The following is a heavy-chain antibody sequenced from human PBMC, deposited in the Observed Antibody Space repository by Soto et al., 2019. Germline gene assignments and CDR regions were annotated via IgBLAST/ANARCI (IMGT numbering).Heavy chain of an antibody. CDR3: ASSPRGYCSSTSCRELGNYYGMDV. CDR2: IDPSDSYT. V-gene: IGHV5-10-1*01. J-gene: IGHJ6*02. D-gene: IGHD2-2*01. Sequence: GDSLKISCKGSGYSFTSYWISWVRQMPGKGLEWMGRIDPSDSYTNYSPSFQGHVTISADKSISTAYLQWSSLKASDTAMYYCASSPRGYCSSTSCRELGNYYGMDVWGQGTTVTVSS. CDR1: GYSFTSYW.